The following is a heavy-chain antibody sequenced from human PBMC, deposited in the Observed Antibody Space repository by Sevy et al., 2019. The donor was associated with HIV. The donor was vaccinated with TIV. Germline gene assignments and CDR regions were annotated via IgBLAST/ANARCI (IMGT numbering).Heavy chain of an antibody. CDR1: GFTFSWYW. CDR3: ASKGGSRYNDAFDT. Sequence: GGSLRLSCAASGFTFSWYWMSWVRQTPEKGLEWVANIKQDGSEKNYVDSVKGRFIISRDNAKNSLYLQMNSLRVEVTAVYYCASKGGSRYNDAFDTWGEGTVVTVSS. V-gene: IGHV3-7*01. D-gene: IGHD1-1*01. J-gene: IGHJ3*02. CDR2: IKQDGSEK.